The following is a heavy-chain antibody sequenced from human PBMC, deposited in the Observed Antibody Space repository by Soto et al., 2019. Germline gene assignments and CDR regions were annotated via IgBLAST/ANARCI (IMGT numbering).Heavy chain of an antibody. CDR1: GFTFSTYS. CDR3: AQPIGYGVFDAYDI. CDR2: ISNSGVST. D-gene: IGHD2-8*01. Sequence: GGSLRLSGAASGFTFSTYSISWVRQAPWKGLEWVSAISNSGVSTYYTDSVKGRFTISRDNSINRLYMQMNSLRTEDTAVYYCAQPIGYGVFDAYDIWGQPIMVSVSS. V-gene: IGHV3-23*01. J-gene: IGHJ3*02.